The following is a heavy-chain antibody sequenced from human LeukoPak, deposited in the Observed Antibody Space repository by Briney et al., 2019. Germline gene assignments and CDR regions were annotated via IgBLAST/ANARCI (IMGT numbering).Heavy chain of an antibody. D-gene: IGHD4-17*01. CDR1: DDSISSGFY. CDR3: ARALRPDNWFDP. V-gene: IGHV4-38-2*02. Sequence: SETLSLTCTVSDDSISSGFYWGWIRQPPGKGLEWIGSIYHSGSTYYNPSLKSRVTISVDTSKNQFSLRLSSVTAADTAVYYCARALRPDNWFDPWGQGTLVTVSS. J-gene: IGHJ5*02. CDR2: IYHSGST.